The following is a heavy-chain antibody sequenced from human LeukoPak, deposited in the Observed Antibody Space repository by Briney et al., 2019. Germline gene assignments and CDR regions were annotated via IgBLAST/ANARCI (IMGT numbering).Heavy chain of an antibody. J-gene: IGHJ4*02. CDR1: GFTFSSYA. V-gene: IGHV3-23*01. CDR3: ASLRGY. CDR2: ISNSGGGT. Sequence: GGSLRLSCAASGFTFSSYAMSWVRHAPGEGLQCVSGISNSGGGTYYADSVKGRSTISRDNSKNTLYLQMNSLRVEDTAVYYCASLRGYWGQGTPVTVSS. D-gene: IGHD3-16*01.